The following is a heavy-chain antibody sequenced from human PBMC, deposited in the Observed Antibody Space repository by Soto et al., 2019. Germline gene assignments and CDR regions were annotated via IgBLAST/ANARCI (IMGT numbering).Heavy chain of an antibody. CDR3: ARRRYCGYDCYHKHYYGMDV. J-gene: IGHJ6*02. CDR1: GGSFSSYI. D-gene: IGHD2-21*02. CDR2: IIPVLGTT. V-gene: IGHV1-69*08. Sequence: SVKVSCKASGGSFSSYIVSWVRQAPGRGLEWLGRIIPVLGTTDYAQKFKGRVTITADKSTNIVYMELSSLRSEDRAVYYCARRRYCGYDCYHKHYYGMDVWGQGTTVTVSS.